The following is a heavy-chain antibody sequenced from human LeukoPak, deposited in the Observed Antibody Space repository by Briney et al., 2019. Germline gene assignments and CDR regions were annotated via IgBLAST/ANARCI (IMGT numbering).Heavy chain of an antibody. CDR2: IYTSGST. CDR3: ARDQPGSGSYYNGFDY. D-gene: IGHD3-10*01. CDR1: GGSISSYY. Sequence: SETLSLTCTVSGGSISSYYWSWIRQPAGKGLEWIGRIYTSGSTNYNPSLKSRVTMSVDTSKNQFSLKLSSVTAADTAVYYCARDQPGSGSYYNGFDYWGQGTLVTVSS. J-gene: IGHJ4*02. V-gene: IGHV4-4*07.